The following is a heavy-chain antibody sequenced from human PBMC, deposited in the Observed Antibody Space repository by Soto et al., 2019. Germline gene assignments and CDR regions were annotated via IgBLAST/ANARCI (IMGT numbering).Heavy chain of an antibody. CDR3: ASGGTTIFGVVIPFGTDA. V-gene: IGHV4-59*01. Sequence: PSVRCATAGGSISSYNLSWVWQRPGEDLEWIGYIYYSGSTNYNPSLKSRVTISVDTSKNQFSLKLSSVTAADTDVYYCASGGTTIFGVVIPFGTDAWGQGTTVSVAS. CDR2: IYYSGST. CDR1: GGSISSYN. D-gene: IGHD3-3*01. J-gene: IGHJ6*02.